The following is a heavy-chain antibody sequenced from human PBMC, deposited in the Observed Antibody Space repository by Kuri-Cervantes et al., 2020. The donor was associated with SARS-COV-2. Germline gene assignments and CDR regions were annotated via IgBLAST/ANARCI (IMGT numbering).Heavy chain of an antibody. V-gene: IGHV5-51*01. J-gene: IGHJ6*02. D-gene: IGHD3-22*01. Sequence: GGSLRLSCKGSGYSFTSYWIGWVRQMPGKGLEWMGIIYPGDSDTRYSPSFQGQVTISADKSISTAYLQWSSLKASDTAMYYCARGGGSSGYGLYGMDVWGRGTTVTVSS. CDR3: ARGGGSSGYGLYGMDV. CDR2: IYPGDSDT. CDR1: GYSFTSYW.